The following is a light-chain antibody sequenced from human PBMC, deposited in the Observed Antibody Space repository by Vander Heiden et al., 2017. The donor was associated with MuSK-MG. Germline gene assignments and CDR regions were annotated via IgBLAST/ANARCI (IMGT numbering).Light chain of an antibody. CDR2: AAS. V-gene: IGKV1-8*01. CDR1: QGISSY. Sequence: AIRMTQSPSSLSASTGDRVTITCRASQGISSYLAWYRQKPGKAPKLLIYAASTLQSGVPSRFSGSGSGTDFTLTISCLQSEDFATYYCQQYDSYPWTFGQGTKVEIK. CDR3: QQYDSYPWT. J-gene: IGKJ1*01.